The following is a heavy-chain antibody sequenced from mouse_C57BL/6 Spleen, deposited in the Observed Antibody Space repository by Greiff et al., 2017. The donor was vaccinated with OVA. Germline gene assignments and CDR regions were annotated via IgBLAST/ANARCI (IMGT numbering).Heavy chain of an antibody. CDR3: ARGGSTVGVMDY. CDR1: GFTFSDYY. V-gene: IGHV5-16*01. D-gene: IGHD1-1*01. J-gene: IGHJ4*01. CDR2: INYDGSST. Sequence: EVQLVESEGGLVQPGSSMKLSCTASGFTFSDYYMAWVRPVPEKGLEWVANINYDGSSTYYLDSLKGRFIISSDNAKNILYLQMSSLKSEDTATYYCARGGSTVGVMDYWGKGTSVTVSS.